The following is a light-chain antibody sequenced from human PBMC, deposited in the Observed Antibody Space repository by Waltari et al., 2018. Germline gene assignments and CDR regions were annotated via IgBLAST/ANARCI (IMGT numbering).Light chain of an antibody. CDR1: QDISNQ. V-gene: IGKV1D-12*01. J-gene: IGKJ5*01. Sequence: IQMTQSPSSVSASIGDTVTITCRASQDISNQLTWYQQKPGKAPKFLIYDASTLESGVPSRFSGSGSGTDFTLTVRSLQPEDFATYYCQETNTFPITFGQGTRLEIK. CDR2: DAS. CDR3: QETNTFPIT.